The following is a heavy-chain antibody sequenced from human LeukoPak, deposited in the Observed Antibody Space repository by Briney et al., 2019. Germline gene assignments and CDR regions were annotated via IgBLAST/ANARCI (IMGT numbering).Heavy chain of an antibody. D-gene: IGHD2-2*01. V-gene: IGHV4-59*01. J-gene: IGHJ6*03. Sequence: SETLSLTCTVSGGSISSYYWSWIRQPPGKGLEWIGYIYYSGSTNYNPSLKSRVTISVETSKNQFSLKLSSVTAADTAVYYCARVRKGIVVVPAATFYYYYYYMDVWGKGTTVTVSS. CDR2: IYYSGST. CDR1: GGSISSYY. CDR3: ARVRKGIVVVPAATFYYYYYYMDV.